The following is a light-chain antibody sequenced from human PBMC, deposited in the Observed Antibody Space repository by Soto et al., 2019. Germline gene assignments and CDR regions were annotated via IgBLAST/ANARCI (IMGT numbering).Light chain of an antibody. Sequence: DIQMTQSPSSLSASVGERVTITCRASQFIRNYLNWYQHKPGKAPKLLIYAASTLQGGVPSRFSGSGSGTDFTLTINSLQPEDFATYYCQQSYSAPYTFGHGARLEIK. J-gene: IGKJ2*01. CDR1: QFIRNY. CDR3: QQSYSAPYT. CDR2: AAS. V-gene: IGKV1-39*01.